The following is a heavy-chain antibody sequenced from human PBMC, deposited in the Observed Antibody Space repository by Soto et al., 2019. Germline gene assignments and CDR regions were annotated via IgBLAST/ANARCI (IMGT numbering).Heavy chain of an antibody. CDR3: VRDGTKTLRDWFDP. V-gene: IGHV4-4*07. J-gene: IGHJ5*02. CDR2: IYATGTT. D-gene: IGHD1-1*01. CDR1: GASISGYY. Sequence: DTLSLTCTVSGASISGYYWSWIRKSAGKGLEWIGRIYATGTTDYNPSLKSRVMMSVDTSKKQFSLKLRSVTAADTAVYYCVRDGTKTLRDWFDPWGQGISVTVSS.